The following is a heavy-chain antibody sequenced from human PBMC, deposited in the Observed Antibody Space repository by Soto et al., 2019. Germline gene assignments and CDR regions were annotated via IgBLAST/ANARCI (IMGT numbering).Heavy chain of an antibody. CDR2: IVTGSGIT. V-gene: IGHV1-58*02. CDR1: GFTFSSSA. Sequence: ASVKVSCKASGFTFSSSAIQWVRQARGQRLEWIGWIVTGSGITNYAQKFQETVTVTRDMSTSTVYMELSSLRSEDTAVYFCATSTTFGTDAVFDYWGQGTLVTVSS. J-gene: IGHJ4*02. CDR3: ATSTTFGTDAVFDY. D-gene: IGHD3-9*01.